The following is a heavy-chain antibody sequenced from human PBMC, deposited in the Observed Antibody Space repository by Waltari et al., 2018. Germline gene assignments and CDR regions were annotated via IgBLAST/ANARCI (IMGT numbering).Heavy chain of an antibody. CDR2: IYSGGSA. Sequence: EVRLVESGGDFVQPGGSLRLSCAASGFPFSSDSMNWLRQASGKGLEWVSVIYSGGSANYTDSVKGRFIVSRDNSRNTLYLQMNGLRADDTAIYYCARGHRGSRPLWGQGTLVTVSS. CDR3: ARGHRGSRPL. J-gene: IGHJ4*02. CDR1: GFPFSSDS. V-gene: IGHV3-53*01. D-gene: IGHD3-10*01.